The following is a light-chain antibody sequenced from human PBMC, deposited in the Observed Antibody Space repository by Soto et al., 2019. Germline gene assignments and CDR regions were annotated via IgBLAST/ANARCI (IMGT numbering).Light chain of an antibody. CDR3: QQYGSSPTT. CDR1: QSVRTY. V-gene: IGKV3-20*01. CDR2: GAS. Sequence: EIVLTQSPVTLSLSPGERATLSCRASQSVRTYLAWYQVKPGQAPRLLMYGASTRATGIPTRFSGSGSGTDFTLTISRLEPEDFAVYYCQQYGSSPTTFGQGTKV. J-gene: IGKJ1*01.